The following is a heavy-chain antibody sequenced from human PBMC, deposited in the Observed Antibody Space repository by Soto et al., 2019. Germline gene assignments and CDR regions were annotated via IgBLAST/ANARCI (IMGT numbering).Heavy chain of an antibody. D-gene: IGHD3-9*01. CDR1: GGSFSGYY. CDR3: ARGRYDILTGYYSKWYFDY. J-gene: IGHJ4*02. Sequence: PSETMSLTCTVDGGSFSGYYWSWIRQPPGKGLEWIGEINHSGSTNYNPSLKSRVTISVDTSKNQFSLKLSSVTAADTAVYYCARGRYDILTGYYSKWYFDYWGQGTLVTVSS. V-gene: IGHV4-34*01. CDR2: INHSGST.